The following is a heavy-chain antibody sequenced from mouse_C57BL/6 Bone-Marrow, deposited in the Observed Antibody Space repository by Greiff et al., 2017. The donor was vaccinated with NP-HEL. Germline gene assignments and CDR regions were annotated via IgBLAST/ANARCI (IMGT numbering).Heavy chain of an antibody. D-gene: IGHD2-5*01. CDR2: IYPRDGST. Sequence: VQLKESGPELVKPGASVKLSCKASGYTFTSYDINWVKQRPGQGLEWIGWIYPRDGSTKYNEKFKGKATLTVDTSSSTAYMELHSLTSEDSAVYFCARRPAYYSNYEAYWGQGTLVTVSA. J-gene: IGHJ3*01. V-gene: IGHV1-85*01. CDR3: ARRPAYYSNYEAY. CDR1: GYTFTSYD.